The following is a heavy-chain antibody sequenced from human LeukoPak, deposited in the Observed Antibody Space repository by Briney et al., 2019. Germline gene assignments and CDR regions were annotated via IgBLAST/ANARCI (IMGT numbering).Heavy chain of an antibody. Sequence: GGSLRLSCAASGSTFSSYGMHWVRQAPGKGLEWVAFIRYDGSNKYYADSVKGRFTISRDNSKNTLYLQMNSLRAGDTAVYYCAKTGPRGYSSGWYDYYYMDVWGKGTTVTISS. J-gene: IGHJ6*03. CDR3: AKTGPRGYSSGWYDYYYMDV. CDR2: IRYDGSNK. D-gene: IGHD6-19*01. CDR1: GSTFSSYG. V-gene: IGHV3-30*02.